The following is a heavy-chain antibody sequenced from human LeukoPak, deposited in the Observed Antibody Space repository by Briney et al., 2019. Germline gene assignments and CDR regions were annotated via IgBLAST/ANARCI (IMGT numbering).Heavy chain of an antibody. J-gene: IGHJ4*02. D-gene: IGHD2-15*01. CDR1: GFTFISSA. V-gene: IGHV3-23*01. CDR3: AKQLGYCSDGSCYFPY. Sequence: GGGLRLSCAASGFTFISSAMSLGRPAPGEGLGWVSAISNNGGYTYYADSVQGRFTISRDNSKSTLCLQMNSLRAEDTAVYYCAKQLGYCSDGSCYFPYWGQGTLVTVSS. CDR2: ISNNGGYT.